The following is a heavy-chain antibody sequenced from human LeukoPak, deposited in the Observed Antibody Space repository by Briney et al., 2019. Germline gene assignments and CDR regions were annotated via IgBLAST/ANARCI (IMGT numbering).Heavy chain of an antibody. Sequence: GGSLRLSCAASGFTFSDYYLSWIRQAPGKGLVWISYISPSATAIYYADSVRGRLTISRDNAKNSLYRQMNSLRAEDTAVYYCARGHYGLDVWGQGTTVTVSS. J-gene: IGHJ6*02. CDR3: ARGHYGLDV. CDR2: ISPSATAI. CDR1: GFTFSDYY. V-gene: IGHV3-11*01.